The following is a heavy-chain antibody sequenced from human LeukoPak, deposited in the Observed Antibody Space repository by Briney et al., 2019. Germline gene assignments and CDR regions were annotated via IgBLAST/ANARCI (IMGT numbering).Heavy chain of an antibody. CDR1: GGSISSSSYY. D-gene: IGHD2-8*02. CDR2: IYYSGST. V-gene: IGHV4-39*01. J-gene: IGHJ5*02. CDR3: ARHELGVVGLLVDNWFDP. Sequence: TPSETLSLTCTVSGGSISSSSYYWGWIRRPPGKGLEWIGSIYYSGSTYYNPSLKSRVTISVDTSKNQFSLKLSSVTAADTAVYYCARHELGVVGLLVDNWFDPWGQGTLVTVSS.